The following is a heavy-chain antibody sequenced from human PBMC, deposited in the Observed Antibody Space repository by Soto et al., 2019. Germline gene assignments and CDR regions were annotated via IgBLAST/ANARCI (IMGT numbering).Heavy chain of an antibody. CDR1: GYTFTGYY. CDR2: INPNSGGT. CDR3: ARDRRIQLWNPMGYYYYGMDV. Sequence: GASVKVSCKASGYTFTGYYMHWVRQAPGQGLEWMGWINPNSGGTNYAQKFQGRVTMTRDTSISTAYMELSRLRSDDTAVYYCARDRRIQLWNPMGYYYYGMDVWGQGTTVTVSS. J-gene: IGHJ6*02. D-gene: IGHD5-18*01. V-gene: IGHV1-2*02.